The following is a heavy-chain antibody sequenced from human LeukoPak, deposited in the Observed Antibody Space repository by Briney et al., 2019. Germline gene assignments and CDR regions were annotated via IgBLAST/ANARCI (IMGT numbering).Heavy chain of an antibody. CDR2: INAGNGNT. CDR3: ARSTNLFVFDP. J-gene: IGHJ5*02. V-gene: IGHV1-3*01. CDR1: GYTFTSYA. D-gene: IGHD2-2*01. Sequence: ASVKVSCKASGYTFTSYAMHWVRQAPGQRLEWMGWINAGNGNTKYSQKFQGRVTITRDTSASTAYIELSSLRSEDTAVYYCARSTNLFVFDPWGQGTLVTVSS.